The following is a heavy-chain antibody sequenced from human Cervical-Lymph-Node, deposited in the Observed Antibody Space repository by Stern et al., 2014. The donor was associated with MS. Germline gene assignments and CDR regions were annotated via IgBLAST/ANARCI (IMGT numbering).Heavy chain of an antibody. CDR3: AKVYGSGPFDY. V-gene: IGHV3-23*04. D-gene: IGHD6-19*01. CDR1: GLTFSSYA. CDR2: IRGSDDST. J-gene: IGHJ4*02. Sequence: VQLVESGGNLVQPGGSLRLSCAASGLTFSSYAMSWVRQAPGKGLEWVSVIRGSDDSTFYADSVKGRFTISRDNSKNTLFLQMNSLRAEDTAVYYCAKVYGSGPFDYWGQGTLVTVSS.